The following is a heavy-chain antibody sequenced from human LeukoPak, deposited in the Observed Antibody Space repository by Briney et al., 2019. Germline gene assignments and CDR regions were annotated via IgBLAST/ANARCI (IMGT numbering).Heavy chain of an antibody. Sequence: PGGSLRLSCAASGFTFSSYWMSWVRQAPGKGLEWVANIKQDGSEKYYVDSVKGRFTISRDNAKNSLYLQMNSLRAKDTAVYYCAGDYSYGPHDAFDIWGQGTMVTVSS. D-gene: IGHD5-18*01. CDR3: AGDYSYGPHDAFDI. V-gene: IGHV3-7*01. CDR1: GFTFSSYW. J-gene: IGHJ3*02. CDR2: IKQDGSEK.